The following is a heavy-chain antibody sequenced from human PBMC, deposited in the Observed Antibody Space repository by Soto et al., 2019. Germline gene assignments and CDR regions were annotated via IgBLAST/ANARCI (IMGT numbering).Heavy chain of an antibody. CDR1: AFTFSGSS. J-gene: IGHJ6*02. Sequence: SVKVSCKASAFTFSGSSVQWVRQARGQTLEWMGWIALGSGNTNYAPKFLGRLTLTRDMSTSTAYMELNSLRSEDTAVYYCATHSGSYYDGMDVWGQGTTVTVSS. V-gene: IGHV1-58*01. D-gene: IGHD3-22*01. CDR3: ATHSGSYYDGMDV. CDR2: IALGSGNT.